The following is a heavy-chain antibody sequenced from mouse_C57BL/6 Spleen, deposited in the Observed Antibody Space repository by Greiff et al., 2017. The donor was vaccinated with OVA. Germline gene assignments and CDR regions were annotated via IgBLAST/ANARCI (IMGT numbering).Heavy chain of an antibody. V-gene: IGHV5-16*01. J-gene: IGHJ2*01. D-gene: IGHD2-1*01. Sequence: EVMLVESEGGLVQPGRSMKLSCTASGFTFSDYYMAWVRQVPEKGLEWVANINYDGSSTYYLDSLKSRFIISRDNAKNILYLQMSSLKSEDTATYYCARDREELLGLFDYWGQGTTLTVSS. CDR2: INYDGSST. CDR3: ARDREELLGLFDY. CDR1: GFTFSDYY.